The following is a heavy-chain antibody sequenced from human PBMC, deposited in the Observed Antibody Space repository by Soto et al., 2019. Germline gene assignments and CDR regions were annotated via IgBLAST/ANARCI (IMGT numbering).Heavy chain of an antibody. V-gene: IGHV1-18*01. CDR1: GYTFTSYG. CDR3: ARDVTPLDY. J-gene: IGHJ4*02. CDR2: ISAYNGNT. Sequence: QVQLVQSGAEVKKPGASVKVSCKASGYTFTSYGISWVRQAPGQGLEWMGWISAYNGNTKYAQKLQGRVTMTTDTSSTISYMALSRPRSDDTAVYFCARDVTPLDYWGQGTLVTVSS.